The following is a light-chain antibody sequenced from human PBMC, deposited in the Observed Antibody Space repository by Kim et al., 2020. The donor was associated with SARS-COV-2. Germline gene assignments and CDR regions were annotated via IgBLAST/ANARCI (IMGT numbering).Light chain of an antibody. Sequence: GQSLTISCNGTSSDIGAFKYVSWFKQHPGKAPKLMIYDVTERPSGISNRFSGSTSGNTASLTISGLQAEDEADYYCSSYTTANTRLFGTGTKVTVL. CDR1: SSDIGAFKY. V-gene: IGLV2-14*03. CDR2: DVT. J-gene: IGLJ1*01. CDR3: SSYTTANTRL.